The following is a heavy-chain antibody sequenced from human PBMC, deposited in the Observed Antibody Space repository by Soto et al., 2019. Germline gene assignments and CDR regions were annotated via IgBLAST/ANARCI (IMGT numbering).Heavy chain of an antibody. D-gene: IGHD2-21*01. CDR3: ARQPTTGDTDLWFDP. CDR1: GGSISTSRSY. Sequence: NPSETLSLTCNVSGGSISTSRSYWAWIRQPPGEGLEWLANIFYSGSTYYNPSLASRVTVSVDTSKNEFSLKLRSVTAADTAVYYCARQPTTGDTDLWFDPWGQGTLVTVSS. V-gene: IGHV4-39*01. J-gene: IGHJ5*02. CDR2: IFYSGST.